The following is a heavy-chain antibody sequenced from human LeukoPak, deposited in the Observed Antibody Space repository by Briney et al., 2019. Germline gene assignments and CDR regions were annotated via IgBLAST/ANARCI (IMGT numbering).Heavy chain of an antibody. V-gene: IGHV3-23*01. D-gene: IGHD3-22*01. CDR2: ISGSGGST. J-gene: IGHJ3*02. Sequence: PGGSLRLSCAASGFTFSSYAMSWVRQAPGKGLEWVSAISGSGGSTYYADSVKGRFTISRDNSKNTLYLQMNSLRAEDTAVYYCAKTRYYDSSGPTKDAFDIWGQGTMVTVSS. CDR1: GFTFSSYA. CDR3: AKTRYYDSSGPTKDAFDI.